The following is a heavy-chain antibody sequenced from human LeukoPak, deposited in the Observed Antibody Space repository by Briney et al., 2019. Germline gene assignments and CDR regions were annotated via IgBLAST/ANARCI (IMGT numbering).Heavy chain of an antibody. D-gene: IGHD3-10*01. J-gene: IGHJ3*02. CDR2: INPNSGGT. CDR1: GYTFTGSY. CDR3: ARGRVHGSGAFDI. V-gene: IGHV1-2*02. Sequence: ASVKVSCKASGYTFTGSYMHWVRQAPGQGLEWMGWINPNSGGTNYAQKFQGRVTMTRDTSISTAYMELSRLRSDDTAVYYCARGRVHGSGAFDIWGQGTMVTVSS.